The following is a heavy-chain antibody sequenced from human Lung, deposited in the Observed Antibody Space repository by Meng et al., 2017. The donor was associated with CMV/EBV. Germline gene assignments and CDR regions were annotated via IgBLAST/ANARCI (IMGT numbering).Heavy chain of an antibody. D-gene: IGHD4-17*01. V-gene: IGHV3-30*18. J-gene: IGHJ4*02. CDR2: ISNDGGNK. CDR3: AKDLKAYGDYYFDY. CDR1: GFTFSNSG. Sequence: ASGFTFSNSGMHWVRRAPGKGLEWLEVISNDGGNKHYADSVKGRFTISRDNSKNTLNLQMNSLRPEDTSVYYCAKDLKAYGDYYFDYWGQGILVTVSS.